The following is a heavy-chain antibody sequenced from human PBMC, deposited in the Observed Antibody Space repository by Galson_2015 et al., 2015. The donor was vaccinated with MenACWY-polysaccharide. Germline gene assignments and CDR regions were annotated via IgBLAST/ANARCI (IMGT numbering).Heavy chain of an antibody. CDR1: GFSTTSYA. Sequence: SLRLSCAVSGFSTTSYAVNWVRQAPGKGLEWVAVISGSGIDIRYADSVKGRFTVSRDTSKSTLYLQMNSLRAEDTAKYYCAKASQWGAAAVGSFDHWGQGTLVTVSS. V-gene: IGHV3-23*01. CDR3: AKASQWGAAAVGSFDH. D-gene: IGHD6-13*01. CDR2: ISGSGIDI. J-gene: IGHJ4*02.